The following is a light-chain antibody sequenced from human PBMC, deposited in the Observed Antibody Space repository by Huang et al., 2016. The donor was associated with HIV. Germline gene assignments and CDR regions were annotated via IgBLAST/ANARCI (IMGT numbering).Light chain of an antibody. J-gene: IGKJ1*01. CDR1: QCLLHSNGYNY. V-gene: IGKV2-28*01. CDR3: MQVLQTPGT. Sequence: DIVMTQSPLSLSVTPGEPASISCRSSQCLLHSNGYNYLDWYLQKPGQSPQLLIYLGSNRASGVPDRCSGSGSGTDFTLKISRVGAEDVGFYYGMQVLQTPGTFGQGTKVEV. CDR2: LGS.